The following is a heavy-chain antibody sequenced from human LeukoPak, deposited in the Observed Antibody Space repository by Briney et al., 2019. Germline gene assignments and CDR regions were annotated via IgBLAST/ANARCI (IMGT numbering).Heavy chain of an antibody. CDR1: GFTFSSYG. D-gene: IGHD1-14*01. Sequence: GGSLRLSCAASGFTFSSYGMHWVRQAPGKGLEWVAVIWYDGSNKYYADSVKGRFTISRDNSKNTLYLQMNSLRGEDTAVYYCAREGMMNHDAFDIWGQGTMVTVSS. V-gene: IGHV3-33*01. J-gene: IGHJ3*02. CDR3: AREGMMNHDAFDI. CDR2: IWYDGSNK.